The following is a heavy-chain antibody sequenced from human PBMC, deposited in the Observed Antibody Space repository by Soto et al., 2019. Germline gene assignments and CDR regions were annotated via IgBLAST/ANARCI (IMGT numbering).Heavy chain of an antibody. V-gene: IGHV3-30*18. J-gene: IGHJ4*02. CDR1: GFTFSHYG. CDR2: ISYAGSNK. CDR3: AKEEMATIDY. Sequence: QVQLVESGGGVVQPGRSLRLSCAASGFTFSHYGMQWVRQAPGKGLELVAVISYAGSNKYYADSVKGRFTLYRDNSKDTLFLQINSLRAEDTAVYFCAKEEMATIDYWSQGSLVTVSS.